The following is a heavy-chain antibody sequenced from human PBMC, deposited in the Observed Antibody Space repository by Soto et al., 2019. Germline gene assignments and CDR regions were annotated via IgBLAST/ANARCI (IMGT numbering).Heavy chain of an antibody. V-gene: IGHV3-64*04. Sequence: GGSLRLSCSASGFTFSSYAMHWVRQAPGKGLEYVSAISGSGGSTYYAESVKGRFTISRDNSKNTLYLQMDSLRAEDTAVYYRAKLQWLHTIDYWGHGTLVTVSS. D-gene: IGHD6-19*01. CDR3: AKLQWLHTIDY. CDR1: GFTFSSYA. J-gene: IGHJ4*01. CDR2: ISGSGGST.